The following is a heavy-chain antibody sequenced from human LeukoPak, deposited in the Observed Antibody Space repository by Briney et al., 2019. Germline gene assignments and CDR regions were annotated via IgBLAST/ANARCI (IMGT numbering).Heavy chain of an antibody. CDR1: GYTFTSYY. V-gene: IGHV1-46*01. CDR2: INPSGGST. CDR3: ARATSSPHDYSNYNNWFDP. J-gene: IGHJ5*02. Sequence: ASVKVSCKASGYTFTSYYMHWVRQAPGQGLEWMGIINPSGGSTSYAQKFQGRVTMTRDTSTSTVYMELSSLRSEDTAVYHCARATSSPHDYSNYNNWFDPWGQGTLVTVSS. D-gene: IGHD4-4*01.